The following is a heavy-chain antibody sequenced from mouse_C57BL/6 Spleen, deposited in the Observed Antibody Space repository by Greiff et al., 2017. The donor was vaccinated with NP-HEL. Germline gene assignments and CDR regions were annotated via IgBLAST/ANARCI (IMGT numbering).Heavy chain of an antibody. J-gene: IGHJ4*01. Sequence: VKLKESGPGLVAPSQSLSITCTVSGFSLTSYAISWVRQPPGKGLEWLGVIWTGGGTNYNSALKSRLSISKDNSKSQVFLKMNSLQTDDTARYYCARNLFITTVVAKDYAMDYWGQGTSVTVSS. V-gene: IGHV2-9-1*01. D-gene: IGHD1-1*01. CDR2: IWTGGGT. CDR3: ARNLFITTVVAKDYAMDY. CDR1: GFSLTSYA.